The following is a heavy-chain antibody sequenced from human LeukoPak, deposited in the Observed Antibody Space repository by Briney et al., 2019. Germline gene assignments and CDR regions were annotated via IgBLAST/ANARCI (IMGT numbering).Heavy chain of an antibody. D-gene: IGHD3-10*01. CDR3: SRTSYGSGSYSDY. J-gene: IGHJ4*02. V-gene: IGHV3-66*01. Sequence: GGSLRLSCATSGFTVTTNYMTWVRQAPGKGLEWVSVIYSGGDTYYADSVKGRFTISRDSSRNTLFLQMNGLRAEDTAVYFCSRTSYGSGSYSDYWGQGTLVTVSS. CDR2: IYSGGDT. CDR1: GFTVTTNY.